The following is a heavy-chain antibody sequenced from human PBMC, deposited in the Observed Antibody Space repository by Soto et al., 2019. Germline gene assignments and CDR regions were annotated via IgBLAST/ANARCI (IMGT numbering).Heavy chain of an antibody. CDR3: ARDRSEVVRGFFRKARFDP. CDR2: IYYSGST. D-gene: IGHD3-10*01. Sequence: QVQLQESGPGLVKPSQTLSLTCTVSGGSISSGGYYWSWIRQHPGKGLEWIGYIYYSGSTYYNPSLKSRVTISVDTSKNQFSLKRSSVTAADTAVYYCARDRSEVVRGFFRKARFDPWGQGTLVTVSS. CDR1: GGSISSGGYY. J-gene: IGHJ5*02. V-gene: IGHV4-31*03.